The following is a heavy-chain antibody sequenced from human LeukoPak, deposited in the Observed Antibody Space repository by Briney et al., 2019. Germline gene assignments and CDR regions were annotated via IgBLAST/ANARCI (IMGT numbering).Heavy chain of an antibody. CDR2: MNPNSGNT. CDR3: ARTMVRGVIIMGLPDY. V-gene: IGHV1-8*01. J-gene: IGHJ4*02. Sequence: ASVKVSCKASGYTFTSYDINWVRQATGQGLEWMGWMNPNSGNTGYAQKFQGRVTMTRNTSISTAYMELSSLRSEDTAVYYCARTMVRGVIIMGLPDYWGQGTLVTVSS. D-gene: IGHD3-10*01. CDR1: GYTFTSYD.